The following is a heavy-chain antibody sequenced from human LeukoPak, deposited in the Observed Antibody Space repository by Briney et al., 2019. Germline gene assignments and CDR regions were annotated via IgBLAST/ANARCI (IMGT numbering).Heavy chain of an antibody. D-gene: IGHD2-2*01. CDR2: IKEDGSEK. V-gene: IGHV3-7*01. Sequence: GGSLRLACAASGFTFSSYWMSWVRQAPGKGLEWVANIKEDGSEKYYVDSVKGRFTISRDNAKNSLYLQMNSLRVEDTAVYYCARAFSGGVPVALGSYYFDYWGQGTLVTVSS. J-gene: IGHJ4*02. CDR1: GFTFSSYW. CDR3: ARAFSGGVPVALGSYYFDY.